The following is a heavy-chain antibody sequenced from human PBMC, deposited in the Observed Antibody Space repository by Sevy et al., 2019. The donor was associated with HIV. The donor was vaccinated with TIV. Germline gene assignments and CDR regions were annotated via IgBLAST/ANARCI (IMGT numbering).Heavy chain of an antibody. D-gene: IGHD2-2*01. Sequence: GGSLRLSCAASGFTFSCYDMHWVRQATGKGLEWVSTIGTAGDTYYPGSVKGRFTISRENAKNSLYLQTNSLRAGDTAVYYCARGGDIVVVPAVWGYMDVWGKGTTVTVSS. J-gene: IGHJ6*03. CDR3: ARGGDIVVVPAVWGYMDV. CDR1: GFTFSCYD. V-gene: IGHV3-13*01. CDR2: IGTAGDT.